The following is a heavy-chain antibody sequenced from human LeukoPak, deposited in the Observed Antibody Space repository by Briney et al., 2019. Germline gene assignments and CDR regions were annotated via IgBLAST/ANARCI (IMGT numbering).Heavy chain of an antibody. D-gene: IGHD6-19*01. Sequence: GGSLRLSCAASGFTFSGYWMHWVRQAPGKGLVWVSRTNRDDSDTSYADSVKGRFTISRDKAKSTLYLQMNSLRVEDTAVYYCARDLFFSDAGYSSGWRAEYFHHWGQGTLVTVSS. CDR1: GFTFSGYW. CDR3: ARDLFFSDAGYSSGWRAEYFHH. J-gene: IGHJ1*01. V-gene: IGHV3-74*01. CDR2: TNRDDSDT.